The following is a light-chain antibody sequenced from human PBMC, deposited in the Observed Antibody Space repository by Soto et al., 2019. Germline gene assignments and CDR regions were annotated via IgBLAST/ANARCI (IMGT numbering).Light chain of an antibody. CDR2: EET. CDR1: QSVSTY. CDR3: LQRPNWPPVIN. Sequence: EIVLTQSPGTMSLSPGERATLSCRAIQSVSTYFAWIQKKPGQAPRLLIYEETKRANGIPTRFSGSGSGTNFTLTISSLEPEDFAVYYCLQRPNWPPVINFGQGTRLEIK. J-gene: IGKJ5*01. V-gene: IGKV3-11*01.